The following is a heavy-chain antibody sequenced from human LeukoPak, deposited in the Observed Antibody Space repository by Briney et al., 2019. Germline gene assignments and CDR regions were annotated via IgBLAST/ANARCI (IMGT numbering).Heavy chain of an antibody. V-gene: IGHV4-31*03. CDR3: ARGKYDILTGYSRHFDY. J-gene: IGHJ4*02. CDR2: IYYSGST. Sequence: SETLSLTCTVSGGSISSGGYYWSWIRQHPGKGLEWIGYIYYSGSTYYNPSLKSRVTISVYTSKNQFSLKLSSVTAADTAVYYCARGKYDILTGYSRHFDYWGQGTLVTVSS. CDR1: GGSISSGGYY. D-gene: IGHD3-9*01.